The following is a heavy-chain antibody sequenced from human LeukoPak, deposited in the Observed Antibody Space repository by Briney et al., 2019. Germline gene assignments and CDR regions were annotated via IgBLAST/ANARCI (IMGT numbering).Heavy chain of an antibody. CDR2: ISGSGGST. V-gene: IGHV3-23*01. Sequence: PGGSLRLSCAASGFTFSSYAMTWVRQAPGKGLEWVSAISGSGGSTYYADSVKGRFTISRDNSKNTLYLQMNSLRAEDTAVYYCIPIPLDYYDRIDFDYWGQGTLVTVSS. D-gene: IGHD3-22*01. J-gene: IGHJ4*02. CDR3: IPIPLDYYDRIDFDY. CDR1: GFTFSSYA.